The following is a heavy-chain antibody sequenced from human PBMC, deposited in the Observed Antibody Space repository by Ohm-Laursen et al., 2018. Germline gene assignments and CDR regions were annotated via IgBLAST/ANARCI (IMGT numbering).Heavy chain of an antibody. CDR3: ARIRRYSSSWFYFDY. CDR2: IDWDDDK. D-gene: IGHD6-13*01. J-gene: IGHJ4*02. V-gene: IGHV2-70*04. Sequence: TQTLTLTCTFSGFSLSTFGVGVGWIRQPPGKALEWLARIDWDDDKFYSTSLKTRLTISKDTSKNQVVLTVTNMDPVDTATYYCARIRRYSSSWFYFDYWGQGTLVTVPS. CDR1: GFSLSTFGVG.